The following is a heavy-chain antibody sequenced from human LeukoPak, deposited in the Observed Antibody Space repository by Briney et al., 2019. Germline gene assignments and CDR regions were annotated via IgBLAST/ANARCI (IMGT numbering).Heavy chain of an antibody. CDR3: AHSHLPTQSLTGYYYYFDY. V-gene: IGHV2-5*02. Sequence: SGPTLVRPTQTLTLTCTFSGFSMSTSGVGVGWIRQPPGKALEWLALIYCDDDARYSFSPSLNNRLTIIKDTSKNQVVLTMTSVDPADTATYYCAHSHLPTQSLTGYYYYFDYWGQGTLVTVSS. J-gene: IGHJ4*02. CDR2: IYCDDDA. CDR1: GFSMSTSGVG. D-gene: IGHD3-9*01.